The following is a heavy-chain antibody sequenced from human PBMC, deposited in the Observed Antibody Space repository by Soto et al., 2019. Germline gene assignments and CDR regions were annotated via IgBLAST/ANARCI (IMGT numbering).Heavy chain of an antibody. CDR2: IYYSGST. D-gene: IGHD4-17*01. CDR1: GGSISSGGYY. Sequence: SETLSLTCTVSGGSISSGGYYWSWIRQHPGKGLEWIGYIYYSGSTYYNPSLKSRVTISVDTSKNQFSLKLSSVTAADTAVYYCARNHYYGDYVKFDPWGQGTLVTVSS. J-gene: IGHJ5*02. V-gene: IGHV4-31*03. CDR3: ARNHYYGDYVKFDP.